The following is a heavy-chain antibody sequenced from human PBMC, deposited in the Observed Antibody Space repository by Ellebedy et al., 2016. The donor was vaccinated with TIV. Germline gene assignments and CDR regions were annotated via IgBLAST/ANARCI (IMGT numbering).Heavy chain of an antibody. V-gene: IGHV3-23*01. CDR3: AKVGKDGSTINP. CDR2: ISGSGGST. Sequence: GESLKISXAASGFTFSSYAMSWVRQAPGKGLEWVSAISGSGGSTYYADSVKGRFTISRDNSKNTLYLQMNSLRAEDTAVYYCAKVGKDGSTINPWGQGTLVTVSS. D-gene: IGHD5-24*01. CDR1: GFTFSSYA. J-gene: IGHJ5*02.